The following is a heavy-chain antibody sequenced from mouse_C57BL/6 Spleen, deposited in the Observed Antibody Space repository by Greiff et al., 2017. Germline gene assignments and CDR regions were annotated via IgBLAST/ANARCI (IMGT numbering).Heavy chain of an antibody. J-gene: IGHJ1*03. CDR1: GYAFSSYW. V-gene: IGHV1-80*01. D-gene: IGHD2-2*01. CDR3: ERGGRLWLRWYFDV. Sequence: QVQLQQSGAELVKPGASVKISCKASGYAFSSYWMNWVKQRPGKGLEWIGQIYPGDGDTNYNGKFKGKATLTADKSSSPAYMQLSSLTSEDSAVYFCERGGRLWLRWYFDVWGTGTTVTVSS. CDR2: IYPGDGDT.